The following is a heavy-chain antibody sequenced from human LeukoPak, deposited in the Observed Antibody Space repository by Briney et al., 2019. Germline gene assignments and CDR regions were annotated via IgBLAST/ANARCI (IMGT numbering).Heavy chain of an antibody. V-gene: IGHV3-23*01. Sequence: GGSLRLSCAASGFTFSSYAMSWVRQAPGKGLEWVSAISGSGGSTYYADSVKGGFTISRDNSKNTLYLQMNSLRAEDTAVYYCAKDVSHIVVVPAAMFDYWGQGTLVTVSS. J-gene: IGHJ4*02. CDR1: GFTFSSYA. D-gene: IGHD2-2*01. CDR3: AKDVSHIVVVPAAMFDY. CDR2: ISGSGGST.